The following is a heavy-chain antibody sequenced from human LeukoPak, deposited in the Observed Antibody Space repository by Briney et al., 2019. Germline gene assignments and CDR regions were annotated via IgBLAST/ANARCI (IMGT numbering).Heavy chain of an antibody. CDR2: INPNSGGT. V-gene: IGHV1-2*02. Sequence: ASVKVSCKASGYTFTGYYMHWVRQAPGQGLEWMGWINPNSGGTNYAQKFQGRVTMTRDTSISTAYMELSRLRSDDPAVYYCARGREMATITNYRNFDYWGQGTLVTVSS. CDR3: ARGREMATITNYRNFDY. CDR1: GYTFTGYY. D-gene: IGHD5-24*01. J-gene: IGHJ4*02.